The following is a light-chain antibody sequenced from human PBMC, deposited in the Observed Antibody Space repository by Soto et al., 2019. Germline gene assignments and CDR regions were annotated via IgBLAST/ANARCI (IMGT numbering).Light chain of an antibody. J-gene: IGLJ3*02. CDR3: VLYMGRGIWV. CDR2: RTN. CDR1: SGSVSTNYY. V-gene: IGLV8-61*01. Sequence: QTVVTQEPSFSVSPGGTVTLTCALSSGSVSTNYYPSWCQQTPGQAPRTLIFRTNTRSSGVPDRFSGSILGNKAALTITGAQADDESDYYCVLYMGRGIWVFGGGTKLTVL.